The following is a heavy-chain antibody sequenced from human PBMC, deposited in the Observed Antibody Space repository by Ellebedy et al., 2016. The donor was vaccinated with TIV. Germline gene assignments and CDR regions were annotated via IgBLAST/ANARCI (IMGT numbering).Heavy chain of an antibody. CDR1: GFTFSSSP. D-gene: IGHD3-22*01. CDR2: ISSSSSYI. Sequence: GESLKISCVASGFTFSSSPMSWVRQAPGKGLEWVSFISSSSSYIYYADSVKGRFTISRDNAKNSMYLQMNSLRAEDTAVYYCARDLDDSSGYYYPMIDYWGQGTRVTVSS. V-gene: IGHV3-21*01. CDR3: ARDLDDSSGYYYPMIDY. J-gene: IGHJ4*02.